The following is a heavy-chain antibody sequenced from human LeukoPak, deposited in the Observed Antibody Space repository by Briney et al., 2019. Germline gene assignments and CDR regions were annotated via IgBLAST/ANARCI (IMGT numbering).Heavy chain of an antibody. J-gene: IGHJ6*02. CDR3: GRDPETAYYYGMDV. CDR2: ITPIFGTA. CDR1: GGTFSSYA. V-gene: IGHV1-69*19. Sequence: SVKVSCKASGGTFSSYAISWVRQAPGQGLEWMGGITPIFGTANYAQKFQGRVTITADESTSTAYMELSSLRSEDTAVYYCGRDPETAYYYGMDVWGQGTTVTVSS.